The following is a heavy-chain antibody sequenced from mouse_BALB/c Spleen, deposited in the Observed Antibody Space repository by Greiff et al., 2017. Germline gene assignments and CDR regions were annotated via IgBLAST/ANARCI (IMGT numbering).Heavy chain of an antibody. J-gene: IGHJ2*01. CDR2: INPSTGYT. CDR3: ARGAYFDY. Sequence: QVQLQQSGAELAKPGASVKMSCKASGYTFTSYWMHWVKQRPGQGLEWIGYINPSTGYTEYNQKFKDKATLTADKSSSTAYMQLSSLTSEDSAVYYCARGAYFDYWSQGTTLTVSS. CDR1: GYTFTSYW. V-gene: IGHV1-7*01.